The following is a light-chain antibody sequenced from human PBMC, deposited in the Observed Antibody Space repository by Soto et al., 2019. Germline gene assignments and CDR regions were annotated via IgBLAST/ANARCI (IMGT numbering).Light chain of an antibody. J-gene: IGKJ5*01. CDR3: MQALQAPIT. CDR2: LGS. Sequence: DIVMTQSPLSLPVTHGXXXXXXXXXXXXXLHSNGYNYLDWYLQKPGQSPQLLIYLGSNRASGVPDRFSGSGSGTDFTLSISTVEAGDVGVYYCMQALQAPITFGQGTRLEIK. CDR1: XXXLHSNGYNY. V-gene: IGKV2-28*01.